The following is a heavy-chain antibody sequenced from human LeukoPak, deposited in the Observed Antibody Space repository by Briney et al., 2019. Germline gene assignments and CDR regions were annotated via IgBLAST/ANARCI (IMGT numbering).Heavy chain of an antibody. Sequence: PSETLSLTCTVSGGSISSYYWSWIRQPPRKGLEWIGYIYYSGSTNYNPSLKSRVTISVDTPKNQFSLKLSSVTAADTAVYYCARETEWLIDYWGQGILVTVSS. V-gene: IGHV4-59*13. D-gene: IGHD6-19*01. CDR2: IYYSGST. J-gene: IGHJ4*02. CDR3: ARETEWLIDY. CDR1: GGSISSYY.